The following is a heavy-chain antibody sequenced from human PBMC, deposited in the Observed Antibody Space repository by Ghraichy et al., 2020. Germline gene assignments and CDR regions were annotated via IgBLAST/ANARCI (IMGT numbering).Heavy chain of an antibody. CDR2: IIPILGIA. D-gene: IGHD4-11*01. CDR1: GGTFSSYT. CDR3: ARDRQNSNYGDVDNWFDP. Sequence: SVKVSCKASGGTFSSYTISWVRQAPGQGLEWMGRIIPILGIANYAQKFQGRVTITADKSTSTAYMELSSLRSEDTAVYYCARDRQNSNYGDVDNWFDPWGQGTLVTVSS. J-gene: IGHJ5*02. V-gene: IGHV1-69*04.